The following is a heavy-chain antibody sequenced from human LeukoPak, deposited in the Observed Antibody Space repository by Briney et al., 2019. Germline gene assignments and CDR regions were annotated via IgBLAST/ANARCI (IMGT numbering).Heavy chain of an antibody. CDR2: ITSNSYSM. J-gene: IGHJ4*02. Sequence: GGSLRLSCAASGFTFSDYYMAWIRQAPGKGLEWISYITSNSYSMYYADSVEGRFTISRDNAEGSVFLQMDGLRVEDTAIYYCATEVDRSFDHWGQGVLVTVSS. D-gene: IGHD2-15*01. CDR1: GFTFSDYY. CDR3: ATEVDRSFDH. V-gene: IGHV3-11*01.